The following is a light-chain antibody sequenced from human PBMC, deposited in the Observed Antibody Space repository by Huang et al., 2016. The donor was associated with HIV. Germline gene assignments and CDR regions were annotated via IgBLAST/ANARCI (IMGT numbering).Light chain of an antibody. CDR3: QQYDAWPWT. V-gene: IGKV3-15*01. CDR2: GAS. CDR1: QSVSSK. Sequence: EIVMTQSPVTLSVSPGERAILSCRASQSVSSKFAWYQQKAGQSPSPLLYGASARADGVPDRFRVSWSGTEFSLIISSLQPEDVAVYYCQQYDAWPWTFGQGTKVEV. J-gene: IGKJ1*01.